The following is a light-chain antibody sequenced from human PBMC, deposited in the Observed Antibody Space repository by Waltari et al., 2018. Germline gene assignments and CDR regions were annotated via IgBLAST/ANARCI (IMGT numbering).Light chain of an antibody. CDR3: QQYNDWPPLT. CDR2: GAS. J-gene: IGKJ4*01. CDR1: QSVSSF. Sequence: EVEMTHTPATLSLSPVESAPLSCRASQSVSSFLAWYQQKPGQAPRLLIYGASTRATGIPARFSGSGSGTEFTLTISSLQSEDFAVYYCQQYNDWPPLTFGGGTKVEIK. V-gene: IGKV3-15*01.